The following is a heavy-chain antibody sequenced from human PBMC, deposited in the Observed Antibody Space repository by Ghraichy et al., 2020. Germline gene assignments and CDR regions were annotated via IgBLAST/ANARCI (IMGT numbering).Heavy chain of an antibody. D-gene: IGHD2-21*01. CDR1: GGSISSGSYY. J-gene: IGHJ6*02. Sequence: SETLSLTCTVSGGSISSGSYYWSWIRQPAGKGLEWIGRIYTSGSTNYNPSLKSRVTISVDTSKNQFSLKLSSVTAADTAVYYCASNCGGETKHTYYYYYYGMDVWGQGTTVTVSS. CDR3: ASNCGGETKHTYYYYYYGMDV. CDR2: IYTSGST. V-gene: IGHV4-61*02.